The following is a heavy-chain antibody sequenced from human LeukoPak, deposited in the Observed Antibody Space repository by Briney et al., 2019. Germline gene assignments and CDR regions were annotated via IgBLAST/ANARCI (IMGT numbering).Heavy chain of an antibody. Sequence: GGSLRLSCAASGFTFSSYSMNWVRQAPGKGLEWVSSISSSSSYIYYADSVKGRFSISRDNAKNSLYLQMNSLRAEDTAVYYCARDRAVAGSDAFDIWDQGTMVTVSS. CDR1: GFTFSSYS. CDR3: ARDRAVAGSDAFDI. J-gene: IGHJ3*02. V-gene: IGHV3-21*01. D-gene: IGHD6-19*01. CDR2: ISSSSSYI.